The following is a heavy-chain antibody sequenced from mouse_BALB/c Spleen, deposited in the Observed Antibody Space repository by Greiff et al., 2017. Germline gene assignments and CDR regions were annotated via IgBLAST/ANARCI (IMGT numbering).Heavy chain of an antibody. D-gene: IGHD3-3*01. CDR1: GFTFSNYW. CDR2: IRLKSNNYAT. J-gene: IGHJ1*01. Sequence: EVQGVESGGGLVQPGGSMKLSCVASGFTFSNYWMNWVRQSPEKGLEWVAEIRLKSNNYATHYAESVKGRFTISRDDSKSSVYLQMNNLRAEDTGIYYCTGTDPYWYFDVWGAGTTVTVSS. V-gene: IGHV6-6*02. CDR3: TGTDPYWYFDV.